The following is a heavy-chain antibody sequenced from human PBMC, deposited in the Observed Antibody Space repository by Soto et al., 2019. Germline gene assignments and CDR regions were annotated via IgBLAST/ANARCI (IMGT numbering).Heavy chain of an antibody. V-gene: IGHV1-46*01. D-gene: IGHD2-21*02. CDR3: AREAGVVVTARAAREYYFDY. CDR2: INPSGGST. J-gene: IGHJ4*02. CDR1: GYTFTSYY. Sequence: GASVKVSCKASGYTFTSYYMHWVRQAPGQGLEWMGIINPSGGSTSYAQKFQGRVTMTRDTSTSTVFMELSSLRSEDTAVYYCAREAGVVVTARAAREYYFDYWGQGTLVTVSS.